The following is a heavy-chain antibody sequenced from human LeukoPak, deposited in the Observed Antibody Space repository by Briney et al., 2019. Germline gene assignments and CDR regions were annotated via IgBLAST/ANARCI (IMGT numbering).Heavy chain of an antibody. V-gene: IGHV3-7*03. D-gene: IGHD3-16*01. CDR1: GFSFSDST. CDR2: MKEDGSDE. J-gene: IGHJ1*01. CDR3: ARGGAGGGYFPN. Sequence: GGSLRLSCVASGFSFSDSTMSWVRQAAGKGLEWVAQMKEDGSDENYVDAVKGRFTISRDNARNSLHLQMKSLRADDTAVYFCARGGAGGGYFPNWGQGTLVIVSS.